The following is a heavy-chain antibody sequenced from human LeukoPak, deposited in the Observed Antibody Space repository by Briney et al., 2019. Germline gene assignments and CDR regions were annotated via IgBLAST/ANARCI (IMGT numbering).Heavy chain of an antibody. CDR2: ISSDGGST. Sequence: PGGSLRLSCAASGFTFSSYAMHWVRQAPGKGLEYVSAISSDGGSTYYADSVKGRFTISRDNSKNTLYLQMSSLRAEDTAVYSCVKGGYSSGWYGYFDYWGQGTLVTVSS. J-gene: IGHJ4*02. V-gene: IGHV3-64D*06. D-gene: IGHD6-19*01. CDR3: VKGGYSSGWYGYFDY. CDR1: GFTFSSYA.